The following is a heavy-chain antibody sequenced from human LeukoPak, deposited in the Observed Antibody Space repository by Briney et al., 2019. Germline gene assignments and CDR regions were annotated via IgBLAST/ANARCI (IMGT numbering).Heavy chain of an antibody. CDR2: IKTDGSET. CDR3: ARDKAQDSVYYGMDV. V-gene: IGHV3-7*03. J-gene: IGHJ6*02. Sequence: GGSLRLSCAASGFYFRDHWMDWVRQAPGKGLEWVGHIKTDGSETYYLDSLKGRFTISRDNARTSLYLQMNSLRAEDTAVYYCARDKAQDSVYYGMDVWGQGTTVTVSS. D-gene: IGHD6-6*01. CDR1: GFYFRDHW.